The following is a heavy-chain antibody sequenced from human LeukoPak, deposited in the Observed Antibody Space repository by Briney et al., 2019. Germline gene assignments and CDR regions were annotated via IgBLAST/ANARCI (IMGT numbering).Heavy chain of an antibody. CDR1: GGSFSGYY. Sequence: SETLSLTCAVYGGSFSGYYWSWIRQPPGKGLEWIGEINHSGSTNYNPSLKSRVTISVDTSKNQFSLKLSSVTAADTAVYYCARVRRISYRITGTNRWFDPWGQGTLVTVSS. CDR3: ARVRRISYRITGTNRWFDP. J-gene: IGHJ5*02. V-gene: IGHV4-34*01. D-gene: IGHD1-20*01. CDR2: INHSGST.